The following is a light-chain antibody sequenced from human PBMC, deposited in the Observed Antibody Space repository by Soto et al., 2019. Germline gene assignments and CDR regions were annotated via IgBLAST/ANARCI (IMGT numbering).Light chain of an antibody. CDR3: QLWTDYSLT. J-gene: IGKJ1*01. Sequence: DIHMTQSPSTLSASVGARVTITCRASQSLTMWLAWYQQKPGKAPNLLIYKTSSLESGVPSRFSGSGSGKEFTPTISSLQTDDFATYYGQLWTDYSLTFGQTTKVELK. CDR1: QSLTMW. V-gene: IGKV1-5*03. CDR2: KTS.